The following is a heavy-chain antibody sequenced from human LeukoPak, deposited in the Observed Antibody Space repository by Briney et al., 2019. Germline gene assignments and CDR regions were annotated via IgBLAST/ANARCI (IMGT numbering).Heavy chain of an antibody. CDR1: GYTFTSYD. Sequence: ASVKVSCKASGYTFTSYDINWVRQATGQGLEWMGWMNPNSGNTGYAQKFQGRVTMTRNTSISTAYMELSSLRSEDTAVYYCAKPIYFHASGNFDYWGQGTLVIVSS. J-gene: IGHJ4*02. V-gene: IGHV1-8*01. CDR3: AKPIYFHASGNFDY. CDR2: MNPNSGNT. D-gene: IGHD3-10*01.